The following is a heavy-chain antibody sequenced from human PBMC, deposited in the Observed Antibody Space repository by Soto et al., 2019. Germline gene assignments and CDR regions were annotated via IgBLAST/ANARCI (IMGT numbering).Heavy chain of an antibody. D-gene: IGHD3-9*01. CDR1: GGSFSGYY. V-gene: IGHV4-34*01. CDR3: AGILRYFDWLLEIDAFDI. Sequence: SETLSLTCAVYGGSFSGYYWSWIRQPPGKGLEWIGEINHSGSTNYNPSLKSRVTISVDTSKNQFSLKLSSVTAADTAVYYCAGILRYFDWLLEIDAFDIWRQGTMVTVSS. J-gene: IGHJ3*02. CDR2: INHSGST.